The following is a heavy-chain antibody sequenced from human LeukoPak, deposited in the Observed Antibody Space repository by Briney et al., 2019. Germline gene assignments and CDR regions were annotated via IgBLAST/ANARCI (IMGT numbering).Heavy chain of an antibody. CDR1: GYTFTNYA. J-gene: IGHJ4*02. Sequence: ASVKVSCKASGYTFTNYAMNWVRQAPGQGLEWMGWINTNTGNPTYAQDFTGRFVFSLDSSVSTAYLQLSSLKAEDTAVYYCARGGWELLTNFDYWGQGTLVTVSS. CDR2: INTNTGNP. CDR3: ARGGWELLTNFDY. V-gene: IGHV7-4-1*02. D-gene: IGHD1-26*01.